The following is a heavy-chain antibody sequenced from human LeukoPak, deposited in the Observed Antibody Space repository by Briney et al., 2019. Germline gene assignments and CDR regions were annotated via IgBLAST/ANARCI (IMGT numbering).Heavy chain of an antibody. D-gene: IGHD2-15*01. Sequence: SETLSLTCAVYGGSFSGYYWSWIRQSPGKGLEWIGEINHSGSTKYNPSLKSRVTISVDTSKNQFSLKLSSVTAADTAVYYCARDSVYCSGGSCYSDYFDYWGQGTLVTVSS. CDR1: GGSFSGYY. CDR2: INHSGST. J-gene: IGHJ4*02. V-gene: IGHV4-34*01. CDR3: ARDSVYCSGGSCYSDYFDY.